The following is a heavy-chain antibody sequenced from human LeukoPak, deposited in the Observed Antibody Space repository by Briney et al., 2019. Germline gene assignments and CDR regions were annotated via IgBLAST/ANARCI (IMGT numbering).Heavy chain of an antibody. V-gene: IGHV3-23*01. CDR1: GFTFSSYA. J-gene: IGHJ4*02. Sequence: GGSLRLSCAASGFTFSSYAMSWVRQAPGKGLEWVSAISGSGGSTYYADSVKGRFTISRDNSKNTLYLQMNSLRAEDTAVYYCAKDLYYYDSSGYYYTFDYRGQGTLVTVSS. CDR3: AKDLYYYDSSGYYYTFDY. CDR2: ISGSGGST. D-gene: IGHD3-22*01.